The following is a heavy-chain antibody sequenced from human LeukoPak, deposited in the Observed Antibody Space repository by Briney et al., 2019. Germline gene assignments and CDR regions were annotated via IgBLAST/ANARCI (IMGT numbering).Heavy chain of an antibody. CDR2: ISSSSSYT. V-gene: IGHV3-11*03. CDR1: GFTFSDYY. CDR3: AGSSGYHYFDY. Sequence: PGGSLRLSCAASGFTFSDYYMSWIRQAPGRGLEWVSYISSSSSYTNYADSVKGRFTISRDNAKNSLYLQTNSLRAEDTAVYYCAGSSGYHYFDYWGQGTLVTVSS. J-gene: IGHJ4*02. D-gene: IGHD3-22*01.